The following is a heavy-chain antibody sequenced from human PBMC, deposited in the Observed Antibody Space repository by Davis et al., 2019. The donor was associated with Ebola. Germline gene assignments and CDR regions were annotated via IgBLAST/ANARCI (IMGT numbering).Heavy chain of an antibody. J-gene: IGHJ5*02. Sequence: MPSETLSLTCPLSGGSISSSNWWSWVRQPPGKGLEWIGEIYHSGSTNYNPSLKSRVTISVDTSKNQFSLKLSSVTAADTAVYYCARQRGDYSNYVSHWFDPWGQGTLVTVSS. V-gene: IGHV4-4*02. D-gene: IGHD4-11*01. CDR1: GGSISSSNW. CDR2: IYHSGST. CDR3: ARQRGDYSNYVSHWFDP.